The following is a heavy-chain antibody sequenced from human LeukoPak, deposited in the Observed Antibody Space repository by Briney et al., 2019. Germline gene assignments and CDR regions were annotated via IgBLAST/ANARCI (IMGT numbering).Heavy chain of an antibody. CDR2: IYYSGST. CDR1: GGSIRRYY. Sequence: SETLSLTCTVAGGSIRRYYWSWIRQPPGKGLEWVGYIYYSGSTNYNPTLKSRVTISVDTSKNQFSLKLTSVTAADTAVYYCARDSGGNSQFFVDYWGQGTLVTVSS. D-gene: IGHD4-23*01. J-gene: IGHJ4*02. V-gene: IGHV4-59*01. CDR3: ARDSGGNSQFFVDY.